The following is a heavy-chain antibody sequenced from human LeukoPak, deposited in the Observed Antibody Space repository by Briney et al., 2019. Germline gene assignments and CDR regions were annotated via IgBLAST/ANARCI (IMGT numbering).Heavy chain of an antibody. CDR3: AKDSSRYYYGSGSFLDY. CDR1: GFSLSSFS. CDR2: IDSSSLYI. J-gene: IGHJ4*02. V-gene: IGHV3-21*01. Sequence: GGSLRLSCAASGFSLSSFSMNWVRQAPGKGLAWVSCIDSSSLYIYYADSVKGRFTISRDNSKNTLYLQMNSLRAEDTAVYYCAKDSSRYYYGSGSFLDYWGQGTPVTVSS. D-gene: IGHD3-10*01.